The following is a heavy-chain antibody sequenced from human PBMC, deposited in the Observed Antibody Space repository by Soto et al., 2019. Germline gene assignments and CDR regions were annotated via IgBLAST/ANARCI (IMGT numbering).Heavy chain of an antibody. J-gene: IGHJ4*02. D-gene: IGHD6-13*01. V-gene: IGHV1-18*01. Sequence: GASVKVSCKASGYTFTSYGISWVRQAPGQGREWMGWISAYSGNTNYAQKLQGRVTITRDTSTSTAYMELRSLRSEDTAVYYCAAVIAVAVSGDYRGQGTLVTGSS. CDR3: AAVIAVAVSGDY. CDR2: ISAYSGNT. CDR1: GYTFTSYG.